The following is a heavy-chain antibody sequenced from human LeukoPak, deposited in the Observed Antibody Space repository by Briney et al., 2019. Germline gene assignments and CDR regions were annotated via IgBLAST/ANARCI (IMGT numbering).Heavy chain of an antibody. CDR1: GFTFSNYY. V-gene: IGHV3-20*04. Sequence: GGSLRLSCVASGFTFSNYYMGWIRQAPGKGLEWVSGINWNGGSTGYADSVKGRFTISRDNAKNSLYLQMNSLRAEDTALYYCARSYDSSGYLPGPSDYWGQGTPVTVSS. CDR3: ARSYDSSGYLPGPSDY. D-gene: IGHD3-22*01. CDR2: INWNGGST. J-gene: IGHJ4*02.